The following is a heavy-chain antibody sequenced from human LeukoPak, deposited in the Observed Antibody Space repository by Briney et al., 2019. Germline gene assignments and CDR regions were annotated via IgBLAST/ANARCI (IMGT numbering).Heavy chain of an antibody. V-gene: IGHV3-30*03. CDR3: ARDKVYGDYDAFDI. D-gene: IGHD4-17*01. CDR1: GFTFSSYG. J-gene: IGHJ3*02. Sequence: GGSLRLSCAASGFTFSSYGMHWVRQAPGKGLEWVAVISYDGSNKYYADSVKGRFTISRDNSKNTLYLQMNSLRAEDTAVYYCARDKVYGDYDAFDIWGQGTMVTASS. CDR2: ISYDGSNK.